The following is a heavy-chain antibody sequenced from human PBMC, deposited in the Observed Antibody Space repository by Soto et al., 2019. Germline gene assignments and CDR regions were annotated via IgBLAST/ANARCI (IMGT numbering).Heavy chain of an antibody. Sequence: VASVKVSCKASGFTFTSSAVQWVRQARGQRLEWIGWIVVGSGNTNYAQKFQERVTITRDMSTSTAYMELSSLRSEDTAVYYCAAGDVVVPAYYYYYGMDVWGQGTTVTVSS. CDR2: IVVGSGNT. D-gene: IGHD2-2*01. CDR1: GFTFTSSA. V-gene: IGHV1-58*01. J-gene: IGHJ6*02. CDR3: AAGDVVVPAYYYYYGMDV.